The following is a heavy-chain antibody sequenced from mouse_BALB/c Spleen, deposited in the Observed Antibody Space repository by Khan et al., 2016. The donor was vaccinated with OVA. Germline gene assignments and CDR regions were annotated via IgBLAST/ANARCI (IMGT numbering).Heavy chain of an antibody. J-gene: IGHJ3*01. CDR3: ATPYGSPFTY. Sequence: EVQLQQSGAELVKPGASVKLSCTASGFNIKDTYIHWVKERPEEGPEWIGRIDPANGDTKYAPKFQGKATITAVTSSNTASLQLSSLTSEDTAFYYCATPYGSPFTYWGQGTLVTVSA. CDR1: GFNIKDTY. CDR2: IDPANGDT. V-gene: IGHV14-3*02. D-gene: IGHD2-1*01.